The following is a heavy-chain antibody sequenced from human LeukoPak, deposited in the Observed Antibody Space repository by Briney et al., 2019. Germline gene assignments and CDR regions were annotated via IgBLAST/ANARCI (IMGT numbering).Heavy chain of an antibody. V-gene: IGHV3-7*01. CDR1: GFTFSTYW. CDR2: IKQNGSEK. D-gene: IGHD2-2*01. J-gene: IGHJ6*03. CDR3: AREGPAASTFFYYFMDV. Sequence: GESLRLSCAASGFTFSTYWMTWVRQAPGKGLEWVASIKQNGSEKYYVDSVKGRFTISRDNAKRSLYLQMNSLRAEDTAVYYCAREGPAASTFFYYFMDVWGKGTTVIVSS.